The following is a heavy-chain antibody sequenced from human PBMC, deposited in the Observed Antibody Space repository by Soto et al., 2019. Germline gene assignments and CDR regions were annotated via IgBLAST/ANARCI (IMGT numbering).Heavy chain of an antibody. CDR1: GFTFSNYW. Sequence: EVQLVESGGGLVQPVGSLRLSCAASGFTFSNYWMSWVRQAPGKGLEWVASIKQDGSEKYYVDSVKGRFTISRDNTKNSMYMQMNSLRAGDTAMYYCSRGTSFAFGENAYYAHWGQGTLVTVSS. J-gene: IGHJ4*02. CDR3: SRGTSFAFGENAYYAH. D-gene: IGHD3-16*01. V-gene: IGHV3-7*03. CDR2: IKQDGSEK.